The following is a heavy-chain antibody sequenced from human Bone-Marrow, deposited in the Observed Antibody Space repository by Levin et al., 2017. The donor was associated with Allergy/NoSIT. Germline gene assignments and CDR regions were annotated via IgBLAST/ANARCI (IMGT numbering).Heavy chain of an antibody. CDR2: IKSKTDGGTT. CDR3: TTELYCSSTTCGGTFDL. J-gene: IGHJ4*02. Sequence: GESLKISCAASGFTFINAWMSWVRQAPGKGLEWVGRIKSKTDGGTTDYAAPVKGRFTISRDDSKNTLYLQMNSLKTEDTAMYYCTTELYCSSTTCGGTFDLWGQGTLVTVSS. D-gene: IGHD2-2*01. V-gene: IGHV3-15*01. CDR1: GFTFINAW.